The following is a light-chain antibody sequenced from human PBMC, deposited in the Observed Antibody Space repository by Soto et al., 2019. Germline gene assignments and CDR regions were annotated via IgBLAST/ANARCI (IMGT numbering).Light chain of an antibody. CDR1: QSVTSSF. J-gene: IGKJ1*01. CDR3: QQYGSSPVT. Sequence: EIVLTQSPGTLSLSPGERTTLSCRASQSVTSSFLAWYQQKPGQAPRLLIYGASSRATGIPDRFSGSGSGTDFILTISRLEPEDSAVYYCQQYGSSPVTFDQGTKVEIK. CDR2: GAS. V-gene: IGKV3-20*01.